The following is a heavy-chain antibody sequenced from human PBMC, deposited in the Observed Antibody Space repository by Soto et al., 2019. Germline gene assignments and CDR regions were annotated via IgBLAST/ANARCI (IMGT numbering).Heavy chain of an antibody. CDR3: ARPNRGIVVVPAAPHYWYFDL. CDR1: GFTFSSYG. V-gene: IGHV3-33*01. J-gene: IGHJ2*01. CDR2: IWYDGSNK. D-gene: IGHD2-2*01. Sequence: QVQLVESGGGVVQPGRSLRLSCAASGFTFSSYGMHWVRQAPGKGLEWVAVIWYDGSNKYYADSVKGRFTISRDNSKNTLYLQMNSLRAEDTAVYYCARPNRGIVVVPAAPHYWYFDLWGRGTLVTVSS.